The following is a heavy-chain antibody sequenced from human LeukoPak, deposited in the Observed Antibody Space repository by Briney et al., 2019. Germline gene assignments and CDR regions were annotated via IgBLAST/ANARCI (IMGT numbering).Heavy chain of an antibody. CDR3: ARDSTLSNY. CDR2: IKYDGSET. Sequence: GGSLRLSCAASGLTFSSYWMTWVRQAPGKGLEWVATIKYDGSETYYVDSVRGRFSISRDNAKNSLYLQMNSLRAEDTAVYYCARDSTLSNYWGQGTLVTVSS. CDR1: GLTFSSYW. V-gene: IGHV3-7*04. J-gene: IGHJ4*02. D-gene: IGHD3-16*01.